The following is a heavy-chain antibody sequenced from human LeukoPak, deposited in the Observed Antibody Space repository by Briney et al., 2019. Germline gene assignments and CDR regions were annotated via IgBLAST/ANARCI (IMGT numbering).Heavy chain of an antibody. D-gene: IGHD3-10*01. CDR2: MNPNSGNT. CDR3: ARFGASGSYYEFGY. CDR1: GYTFTSYD. Sequence: ASVKVSCKASGYTFTSYDINWVRQATGQGLEWMGWMNPNSGNTGYAQKFQGRVTMTRDTSISTAYMELNSLRSEDTAVYYCARFGASGSYYEFGYWGQGTLVTVSS. V-gene: IGHV1-8*01. J-gene: IGHJ4*02.